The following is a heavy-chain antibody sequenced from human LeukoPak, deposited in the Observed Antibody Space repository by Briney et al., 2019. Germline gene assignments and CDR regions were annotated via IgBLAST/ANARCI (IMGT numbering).Heavy chain of an antibody. V-gene: IGHV1-46*01. Sequence: GASVKVYCKASGYTFTSYYMHWVRQAPGQGLEWMGIINPSGGSTSYAQKFQGRVTMTRDTSTSTVYMELSSLRSEDTAVYYCATLGQLLRSFDYWGQGTLVTVSS. CDR3: ATLGQLLRSFDY. D-gene: IGHD2-2*01. CDR1: GYTFTSYY. J-gene: IGHJ4*02. CDR2: INPSGGST.